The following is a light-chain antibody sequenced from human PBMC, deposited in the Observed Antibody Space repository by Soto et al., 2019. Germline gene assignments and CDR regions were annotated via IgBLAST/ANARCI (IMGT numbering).Light chain of an antibody. Sequence: QSVLTQPASVSGSPGQSITISCTGTSSDVGGYNYVSWYQQHPGKAPKLMIYDVSNRPSGVPNRFSGSKSGNTASLTISGLQAEDEADYYCSSYTSSSTHYVFGTGTKVTV. CDR1: SSDVGGYNY. V-gene: IGLV2-14*01. CDR3: SSYTSSSTHYV. CDR2: DVS. J-gene: IGLJ1*01.